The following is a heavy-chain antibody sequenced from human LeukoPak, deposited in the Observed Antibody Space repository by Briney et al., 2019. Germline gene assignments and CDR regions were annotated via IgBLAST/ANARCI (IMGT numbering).Heavy chain of an antibody. CDR1: GFTFSSYG. CDR3: AKGLARGVIPYYFYGVDV. V-gene: IGHV3-30*18. Sequence: AGGSLRLSCAASGFTFSSYGMHWVRQAPGKGLEWVAVISYDGSNKYYADSVKGRFTISRDNSKNTLYLQMNSLRAEDTAMYYCAKGLARGVIPYYFYGVDVWGQGTTVTVSS. CDR2: ISYDGSNK. D-gene: IGHD3-10*01. J-gene: IGHJ6*02.